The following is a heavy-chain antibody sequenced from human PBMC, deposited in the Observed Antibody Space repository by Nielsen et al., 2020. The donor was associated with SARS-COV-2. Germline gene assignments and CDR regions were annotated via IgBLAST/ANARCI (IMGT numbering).Heavy chain of an antibody. CDR3: ARIRGAALDW. J-gene: IGHJ4*02. D-gene: IGHD2-15*01. V-gene: IGHV3-11*01. CDR2: SSGPGNTI. Sequence: GESLKISCAASGFIFSDYYMSWIRQAPGKGMEWVSYSSGPGNTILYADSVAGRFTISRDNSKNSLSLQMDGLRADDTAVYYCARIRGAALDWWGQGTLVTVSS. CDR1: GFIFSDYY.